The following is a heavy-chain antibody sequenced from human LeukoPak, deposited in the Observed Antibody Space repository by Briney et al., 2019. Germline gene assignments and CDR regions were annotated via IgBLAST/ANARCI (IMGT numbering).Heavy chain of an antibody. J-gene: IGHJ4*02. Sequence: GVSLRLSCAASGFTFSSYAMSWVRQAPGKGLEWVSAISGSGGSTYYAESVKGRFTISRDNSKNTLYLQMNNLRAEDTAVYYCAKEILFGGFNRYWDQGPVVTVSS. V-gene: IGHV3-23*01. CDR3: AKEILFGGFNRY. CDR2: ISGSGGST. D-gene: IGHD2-15*01. CDR1: GFTFSSYA.